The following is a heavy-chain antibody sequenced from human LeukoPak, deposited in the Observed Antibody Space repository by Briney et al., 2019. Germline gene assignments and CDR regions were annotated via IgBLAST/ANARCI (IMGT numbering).Heavy chain of an antibody. D-gene: IGHD2-21*01. Sequence: PRGSLRLSCAASGFTFDDYAMTWVRQAPGRGLEWVSTISDISGSTYYADSVQGRFNISRDTYKSTLYLKLKGLRAEDTAIYYCAKTIGWPYSFDYWGQGTLVTVSS. CDR1: GFTFDDYA. CDR3: AKTIGWPYSFDY. V-gene: IGHV3-23*01. J-gene: IGHJ4*02. CDR2: ISDISGST.